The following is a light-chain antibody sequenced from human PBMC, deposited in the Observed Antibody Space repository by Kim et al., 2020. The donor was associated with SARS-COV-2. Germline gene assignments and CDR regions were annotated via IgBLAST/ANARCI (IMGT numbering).Light chain of an antibody. Sequence: VAPGERATLSCRASQSVSSNLAWYQQKPGQAPRLLIYGASTRATGIPARFSGSGSGTEFTLTISSLQSEDFAVYYCQQYNNWPLYTFGQGTKLEI. CDR3: QQYNNWPLYT. CDR2: GAS. CDR1: QSVSSN. V-gene: IGKV3-15*01. J-gene: IGKJ2*01.